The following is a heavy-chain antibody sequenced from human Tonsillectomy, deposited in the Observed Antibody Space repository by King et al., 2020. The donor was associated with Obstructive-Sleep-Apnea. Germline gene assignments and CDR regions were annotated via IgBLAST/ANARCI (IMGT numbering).Heavy chain of an antibody. V-gene: IGHV1-8*01. D-gene: IGHD2-15*01. Sequence: QLMQSGAEVKKPGASVKVSCKASGYTFTNYDINWVRQATGQGLEWMGWMNPNSGNTGYAQKFQGRVTMTRNTSISTAYMELSSLRSEDTAVYYCARGRGTGYCSGGSCYSGRGDWFDPWGQGTLVTVSS. CDR3: ARGRGTGYCSGGSCYSGRGDWFDP. J-gene: IGHJ5*02. CDR1: GYTFTNYD. CDR2: MNPNSGNT.